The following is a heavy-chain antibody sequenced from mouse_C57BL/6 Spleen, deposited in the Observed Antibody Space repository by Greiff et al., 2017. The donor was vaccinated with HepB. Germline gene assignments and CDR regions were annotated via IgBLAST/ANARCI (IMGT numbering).Heavy chain of an antibody. CDR2: INPYNGGT. Sequence: EVQLVESGPVLVKPGASVKMSCKASGYTFTDYYMNWVKQSHGKSLEWIGVINPYNGGTSYNQKFKGKATLTVDKSSSTAYMELNSLTSEDSAVYYCASFITTVPHFAYWGQGTLVTVSA. J-gene: IGHJ3*01. CDR3: ASFITTVPHFAY. D-gene: IGHD1-1*01. V-gene: IGHV1-19*01. CDR1: GYTFTDYY.